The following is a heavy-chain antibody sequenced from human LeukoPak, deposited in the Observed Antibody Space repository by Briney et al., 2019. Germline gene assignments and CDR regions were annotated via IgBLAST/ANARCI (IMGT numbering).Heavy chain of an antibody. J-gene: IGHJ4*02. V-gene: IGHV3-33*01. Sequence: GGSLRLSCAASGFTFSSYGMHWVRRAPGKGLEWVAVIWYDGSNKYYADSVKGRFTISRDNSKNTLYLQMNSLRAEDTAVYYCAREILGDCGSTSCYLGYWGQGTLVTVSS. CDR3: AREILGDCGSTSCYLGY. CDR1: GFTFSSYG. CDR2: IWYDGSNK. D-gene: IGHD2-2*01.